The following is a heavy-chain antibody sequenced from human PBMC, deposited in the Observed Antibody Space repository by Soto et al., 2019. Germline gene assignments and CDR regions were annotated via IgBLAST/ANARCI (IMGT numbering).Heavy chain of an antibody. CDR2: INPNSGGT. V-gene: IGHV1-2*04. D-gene: IGHD3-3*01. CDR3: ARVRLETAFWSGYSYYFDY. CDR1: GYTFTGYY. J-gene: IGHJ4*02. Sequence: GASVKVSCKASGYTFTGYYMHWVRQAPGQGLEWMGWINPNSGGTNYAQKFQGWVTMTRDTSISTAYMELSRLRSDDTAVYYCARVRLETAFWSGYSYYFDYWGQGTLVTVSS.